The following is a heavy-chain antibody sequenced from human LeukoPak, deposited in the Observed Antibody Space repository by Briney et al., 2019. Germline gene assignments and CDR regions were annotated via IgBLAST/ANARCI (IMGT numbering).Heavy chain of an antibody. Sequence: PGGSLRLSCAASGFTFSSYGMHWVRQAPGKGLEWVAATSPEGINQHYADSVKGRITISRDNLQNTLYLQMNSPIPEDTAVYYCAKDLSGSYCPGDYWGQGTLVTVSS. D-gene: IGHD3-10*01. CDR1: GFTFSSYG. J-gene: IGHJ4*02. V-gene: IGHV3-30*19. CDR3: AKDLSGSYCPGDY. CDR2: TSPEGINQ.